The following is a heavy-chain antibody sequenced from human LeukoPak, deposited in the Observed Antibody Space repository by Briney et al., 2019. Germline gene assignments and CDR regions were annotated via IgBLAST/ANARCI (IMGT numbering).Heavy chain of an antibody. CDR3: AKDPGYYGSGG. Sequence: PGGSLRLSCTVSGFSLSSYAMSWVRRAPGKGLEWVSAISGSGGSTYYADSVKGRFTISRDNSKNTLYLQMNSLRAEDTAVYYCAKDPGYYGSGGWGQGTLVTVSS. D-gene: IGHD3-10*01. J-gene: IGHJ4*02. V-gene: IGHV3-23*01. CDR1: GFSLSSYA. CDR2: ISGSGGST.